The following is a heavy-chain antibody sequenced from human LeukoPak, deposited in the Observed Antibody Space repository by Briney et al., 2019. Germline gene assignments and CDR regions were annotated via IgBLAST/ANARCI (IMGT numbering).Heavy chain of an antibody. Sequence: SETLSLTCAVYGGSFSGYYWSWIRQPPGKGLEWIGEINHSGSTNYNPSLKSRVTISVDTSKNQFSLKLSSVTAADTAVYYCARVGREITFGGVIVHFLDYWGQGTLVTVSS. D-gene: IGHD3-16*02. CDR3: ARVGREITFGGVIVHFLDY. CDR1: GGSFSGYY. V-gene: IGHV4-34*01. CDR2: INHSGST. J-gene: IGHJ4*02.